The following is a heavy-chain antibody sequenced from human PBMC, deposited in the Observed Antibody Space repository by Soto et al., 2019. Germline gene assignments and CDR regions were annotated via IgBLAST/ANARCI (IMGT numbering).Heavy chain of an antibody. J-gene: IGHJ4*02. CDR2: ISGSGGST. V-gene: IGHV3-23*01. D-gene: IGHD6-19*01. Sequence: EVQLLESGGGLVQPGGSLRLSCAASGFTFSSYAMSLVRQAPGKGLEWVSAISGSGGSTYYADSVKGRFTISRDNSKNTLYLQMNSLRAEDTAVYYCAKGPAHSSGRRWYFDYWGQGTLVTVSS. CDR1: GFTFSSYA. CDR3: AKGPAHSSGRRWYFDY.